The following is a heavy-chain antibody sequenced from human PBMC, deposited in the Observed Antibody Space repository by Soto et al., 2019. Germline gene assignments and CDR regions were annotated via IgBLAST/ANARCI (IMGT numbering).Heavy chain of an antibody. CDR3: ARERGGGATGGYFDY. J-gene: IGHJ4*02. CDR2: LYSDGTT. Sequence: EVQLVETGGGLIQPGGSLRLSCAASGFTVSSKYMTWVRQAPGKGLEWVSVLYSDGTTYYADSVQGRFTISRDNSKNTLYLQMNNLRAEDTAVYYCARERGGGATGGYFDYWGQGTLVTVS. D-gene: IGHD1-26*01. V-gene: IGHV3-53*02. CDR1: GFTVSSKY.